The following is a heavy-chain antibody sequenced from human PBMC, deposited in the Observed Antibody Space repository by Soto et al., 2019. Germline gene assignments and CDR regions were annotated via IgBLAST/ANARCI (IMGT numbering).Heavy chain of an antibody. J-gene: IGHJ4*02. CDR1: GNTFTSRG. V-gene: IGHV1-18*01. Sequence: GASVRVSCRASGNTFTSRGIRWVRKAPGQGLEWMGWISAYNGNTNYAQKLQGRVTMTTDTSTSTAYMELRSLRSDDTAVYYCARDLGDDYSNPDYWGQGTLVTVSS. D-gene: IGHD4-4*01. CDR3: ARDLGDDYSNPDY. CDR2: ISAYNGNT.